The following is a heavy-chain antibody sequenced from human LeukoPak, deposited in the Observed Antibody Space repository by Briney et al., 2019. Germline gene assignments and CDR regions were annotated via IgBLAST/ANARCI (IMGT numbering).Heavy chain of an antibody. J-gene: IGHJ4*02. CDR1: GFTFSSYA. CDR2: ITASGGT. V-gene: IGHV3-23*01. Sequence: GGSLRLSCAASGFTFSSYAMSWVRQAPGKGLEWVSTITASGGTYYADSLKGRFTISRDISKNTLYLQINSLRAEDTAVYYCAKRGRYYFDQWGQGTLVTVSS. CDR3: AKRGRYYFDQ.